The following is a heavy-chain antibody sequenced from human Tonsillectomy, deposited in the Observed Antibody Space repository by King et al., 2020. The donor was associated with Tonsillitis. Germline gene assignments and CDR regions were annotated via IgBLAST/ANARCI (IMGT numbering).Heavy chain of an antibody. CDR2: INHRGST. J-gene: IGHJ5*02. V-gene: IGHV4-34*01. CDR1: GGSFRGYY. CDR3: ARYFGSYELDP. D-gene: IGHD2-21*01. Sequence: VQLQQWGARLLKPSETLALTCAVYGGSFRGYYGSWIRQPPGKGLGWIGEINHRGSTNYHPALKSRVTITVDTSKNQFSLKMSSVTAADTAVYYCARYFGSYELDPWGQGTLVTVSS.